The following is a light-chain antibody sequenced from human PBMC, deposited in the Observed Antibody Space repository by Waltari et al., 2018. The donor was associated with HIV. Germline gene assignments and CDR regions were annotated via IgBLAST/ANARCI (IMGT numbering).Light chain of an antibody. V-gene: IGLV1-40*01. Sequence: QSVLTQPPSVSVAPGQRVTISCTGSNLNIGAGYDAHWYQQLPGSAPKLLMFDNRKRPSGVPDRFSGSKSGTSASLVITGLQAADEAVYYCQSYDNSLSNVVFGGGTKLIVL. J-gene: IGLJ2*01. CDR2: DNR. CDR1: NLNIGAGYD. CDR3: QSYDNSLSNVV.